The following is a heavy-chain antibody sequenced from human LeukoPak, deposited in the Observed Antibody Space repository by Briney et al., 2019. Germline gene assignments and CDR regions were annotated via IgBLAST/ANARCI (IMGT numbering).Heavy chain of an antibody. J-gene: IGHJ4*02. CDR2: ISGSGGST. Sequence: GASLRLSCAASGFTFSSYAMSWVRQAPGKGLEWVSAISGSGGSTNYADFVRGRLTISRDNAKNTLYLQMNSLRAEDTAVYYCARNWGHSDYWGQGTLVTVSS. CDR3: ARNWGHSDY. V-gene: IGHV3-23*01. D-gene: IGHD3-16*01. CDR1: GFTFSSYA.